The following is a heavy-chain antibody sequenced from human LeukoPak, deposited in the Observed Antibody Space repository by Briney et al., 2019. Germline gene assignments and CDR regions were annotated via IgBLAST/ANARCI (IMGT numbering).Heavy chain of an antibody. CDR2: ISGTGGNT. CDR1: GVSLSSYA. CDR3: AKKYSSSWHSDGMDV. J-gene: IGHJ6*02. Sequence: GGSLRLSCAASGVSLSSYAMSWVRQAPGKGLEWVSGISGTGGNTYYTDSVKGRFTISRDNSKNTLYLQMNSLRAEDTAVYYCAKKYSSSWHSDGMDVWGQGTTVTVSS. V-gene: IGHV3-23*01. D-gene: IGHD6-13*01.